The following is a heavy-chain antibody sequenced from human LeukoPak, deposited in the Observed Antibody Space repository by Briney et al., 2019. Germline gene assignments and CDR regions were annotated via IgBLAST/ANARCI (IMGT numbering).Heavy chain of an antibody. CDR2: INPNSGGT. V-gene: IGHV1-2*02. CDR1: GYTFTGYY. J-gene: IGHJ1*01. D-gene: IGHD1-26*01. CDR3: ARESANVGATTIAEYFQH. Sequence: APVKVSCKASGYTFTGYYMHWVRQAPGQGLEWMGWINPNSGGTNYAQKFQGRVTMTRDTSISTAYMELSRLRSDDTAVYYCARESANVGATTIAEYFQHWGQGTLVTVSS.